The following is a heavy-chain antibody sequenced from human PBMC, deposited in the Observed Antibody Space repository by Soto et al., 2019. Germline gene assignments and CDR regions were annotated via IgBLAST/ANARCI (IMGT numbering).Heavy chain of an antibody. CDR3: ARVRRPSDFWSGPRANWFDP. CDR2: IYYSGST. J-gene: IGHJ5*02. Sequence: SETLSLTCTVSGDAVSSTKYYWSWIRQPPGKGLEWIGYIYYSGSTNYNPSLKSRVTISVDTSKNQFSLKLSSVTAADTAVYYCARVRRPSDFWSGPRANWFDPWGQGTLVTVSS. D-gene: IGHD3-3*01. V-gene: IGHV4-61*01. CDR1: GDAVSSTKYY.